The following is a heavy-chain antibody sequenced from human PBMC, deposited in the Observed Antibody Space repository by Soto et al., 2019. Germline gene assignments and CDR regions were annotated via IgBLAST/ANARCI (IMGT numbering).Heavy chain of an antibody. J-gene: IGHJ4*02. Sequence: ASVKVSCKASGYTFTSYAMHWVRQAPGQRLEWMGWINAGNGNTKYSQKFQGRVTITRDTSASTAYMELSSLRSEDTAVYYCARGSLSPPYYDILTGYYTLGYWGQGTLVTVSS. CDR1: GYTFTSYA. D-gene: IGHD3-9*01. CDR2: INAGNGNT. V-gene: IGHV1-3*01. CDR3: ARGSLSPPYYDILTGYYTLGY.